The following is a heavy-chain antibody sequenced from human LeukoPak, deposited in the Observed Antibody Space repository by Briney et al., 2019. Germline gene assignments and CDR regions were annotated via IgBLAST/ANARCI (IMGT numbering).Heavy chain of an antibody. CDR3: ARDRLTNDAFDI. V-gene: IGHV3-74*01. CDR2: INSDGSGT. Sequence: PGGSLRLSCAASGFTFSGYGMNWVRQAPGKGLVWVSRINSDGSGTSDADFVKGRFTFSRDNSKNTLYLQMNSLRAEDTAMYYCARDRLTNDAFDIWGQGTMVTVSS. J-gene: IGHJ3*02. CDR1: GFTFSGYG. D-gene: IGHD2-8*01.